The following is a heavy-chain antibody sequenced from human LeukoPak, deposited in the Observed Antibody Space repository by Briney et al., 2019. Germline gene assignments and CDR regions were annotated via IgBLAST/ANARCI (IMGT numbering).Heavy chain of an antibody. CDR1: GGSISSSSYY. Sequence: SETLSLTCTVSGGSISSSSYYWGWIRQPPGKGLEWIGSIYYSGSTYYNPSLKSRVTIPVDKSKNQFSLKLSSVTAADTAVYYCARLEPGGSGSNWFDPWGQGTLVTVSS. CDR2: IYYSGST. D-gene: IGHD3-10*01. V-gene: IGHV4-39*07. CDR3: ARLEPGGSGSNWFDP. J-gene: IGHJ5*02.